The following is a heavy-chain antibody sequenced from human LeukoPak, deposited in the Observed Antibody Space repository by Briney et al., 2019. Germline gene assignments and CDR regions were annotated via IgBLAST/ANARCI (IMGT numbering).Heavy chain of an antibody. CDR2: INVGNGNT. CDR1: GYTFRNYA. J-gene: IGHJ5*02. CDR3: VRGDFYDRTGYPNT. Sequence: ASVKVSCKAFGYTFRNYAMHWVRQAPGQRPEWMGWINVGNGNTYYSQKFQDRVSITRDTSASTAYMELSSLRSDDSAFYYCVRGDFYDRTGYPNTWGQGTLVTVSS. D-gene: IGHD3-22*01. V-gene: IGHV1-3*01.